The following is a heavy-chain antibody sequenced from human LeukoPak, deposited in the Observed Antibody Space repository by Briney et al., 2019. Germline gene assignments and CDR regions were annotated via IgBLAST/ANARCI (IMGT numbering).Heavy chain of an antibody. CDR3: AKDTLYSGMFY. CDR1: GFTFSSYA. D-gene: IGHD1-26*01. CDR2: ISGSGGST. V-gene: IGHV3-23*01. Sequence: PGGSLRLSCAASGFTFSSYAMSWVHQAPGKGLEWVSAISGSGGSTYYADSVKSRFTISRDNSKNTLYLQMSSLRAEDTAVYYCAKDTLYSGMFYWGQGTLVTVSS. J-gene: IGHJ4*02.